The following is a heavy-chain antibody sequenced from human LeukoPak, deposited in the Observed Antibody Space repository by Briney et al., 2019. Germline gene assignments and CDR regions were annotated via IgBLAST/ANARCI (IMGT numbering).Heavy chain of an antibody. CDR2: ICYSGST. CDR1: GVSVSSGSYY. CDR3: ARALGYYDSSGRYFDY. J-gene: IGHJ4*02. Sequence: PSETLSLTCTVSGVSVSSGSYYWSWIRQPPGKGLEWIGYICYSGSTNYNPSLKSRVTISVDTSKNQFSLKLSSVTAADTAVYYCARALGYYDSSGRYFDYWGQGTLVTVSS. V-gene: IGHV4-61*01. D-gene: IGHD3-22*01.